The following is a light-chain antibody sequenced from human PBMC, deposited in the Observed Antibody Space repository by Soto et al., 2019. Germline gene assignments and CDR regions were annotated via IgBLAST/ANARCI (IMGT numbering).Light chain of an antibody. CDR3: QQYNSYSRGT. J-gene: IGKJ1*01. V-gene: IGKV1-5*03. CDR2: TAS. Sequence: DIPMTQSPSTLSASVGDSVSIACRASQNIKNWLAWYQQKPGKVPKLLIYTASSLESGVPSRFSGSGSGTEFTLTISSLQPDDFAAYYCQQYNSYSRGTFGQGTKVEIK. CDR1: QNIKNW.